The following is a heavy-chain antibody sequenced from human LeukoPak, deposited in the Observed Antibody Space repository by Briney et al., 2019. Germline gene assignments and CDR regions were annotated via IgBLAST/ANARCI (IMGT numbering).Heavy chain of an antibody. D-gene: IGHD5-24*01. J-gene: IGHJ3*02. V-gene: IGHV3-30*04. CDR2: ISYDGSNK. CDR3: ARRLGDGYNAEAFDI. Sequence: GRSLRLSCAASGFTFSSYAMHWVRQAPAKGLEWVAVISYDGSNKYYSGSVNGRFTVSRDNSKNTLYMKMNSLRAEDTAVYYCARRLGDGYNAEAFDIWGQGTMVTVSS. CDR1: GFTFSSYA.